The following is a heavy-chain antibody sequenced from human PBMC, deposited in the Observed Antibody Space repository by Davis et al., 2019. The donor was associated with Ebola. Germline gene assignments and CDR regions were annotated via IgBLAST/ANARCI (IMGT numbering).Heavy chain of an antibody. CDR3: ARGSRYFDWLSPSPLDS. CDR2: ISAYNGNT. Sequence: AASVKVSCKASGYTFTNYYMHWVRQAPGQGLEWMGWISAYNGNTNYAQKFQGRVTMTRDTSISTAYMELSRLTSDDTVVFYCARGSRYFDWLSPSPLDSWGQGTLVTVSS. D-gene: IGHD3-9*01. CDR1: GYTFTNYY. J-gene: IGHJ4*02. V-gene: IGHV1-2*02.